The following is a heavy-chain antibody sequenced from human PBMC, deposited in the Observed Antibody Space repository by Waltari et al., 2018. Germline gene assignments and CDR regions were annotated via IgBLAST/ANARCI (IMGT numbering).Heavy chain of an antibody. D-gene: IGHD5-12*01. CDR1: GFTFDNYA. J-gene: IGHJ6*02. V-gene: IGHV3-9*01. Sequence: VQLVESGGGLVQPGRSLRLSCAASGFTFDNYALHWVRQAPGKGLEWVSGISWNSGSIGYADSVKGRFTISRDNAKNSLYLQMNSLRAEDTALYYCAKAFRGLEGYLYGMDVWGQGTTVTVSS. CDR2: ISWNSGSI. CDR3: AKAFRGLEGYLYGMDV.